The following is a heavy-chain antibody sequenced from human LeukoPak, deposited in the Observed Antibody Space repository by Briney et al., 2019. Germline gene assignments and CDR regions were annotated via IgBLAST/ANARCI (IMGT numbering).Heavy chain of an antibody. CDR1: GFTLSSYW. D-gene: IGHD6-13*01. Sequence: GGSLRLSCAASGFTLSSYWMTWVRQAPGKGLEWVANIKQDGSDKYYVDSVKGRFTISRDSAKSSLYLQMNSLRAEDTAVYYCARDAYISEAGVDAFDIWGQGTMVTVSS. V-gene: IGHV3-7*01. CDR2: IKQDGSDK. CDR3: ARDAYISEAGVDAFDI. J-gene: IGHJ3*02.